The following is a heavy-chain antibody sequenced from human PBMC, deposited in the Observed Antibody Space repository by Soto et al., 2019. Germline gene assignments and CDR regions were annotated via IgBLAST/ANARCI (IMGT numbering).Heavy chain of an antibody. CDR2: ISYDGSNK. Sequence: GGSLRLSCAASGFTFSSYGMHWVRQAPGKGLEWVAVISYDGSNKYYADSVKGRFTISRDNSKNTLYLQMNSLRAEDTAVYYCAKDGDYGSGSYNYFDYWGQGTLVTAPQ. CDR1: GFTFSSYG. V-gene: IGHV3-30*18. D-gene: IGHD3-10*01. CDR3: AKDGDYGSGSYNYFDY. J-gene: IGHJ4*02.